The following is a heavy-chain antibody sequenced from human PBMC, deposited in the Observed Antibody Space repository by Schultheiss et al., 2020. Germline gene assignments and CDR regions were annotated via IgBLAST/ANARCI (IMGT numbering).Heavy chain of an antibody. CDR2: IYPGDFDI. J-gene: IGHJ6*02. V-gene: IGHV5-51*01. CDR1: GYSFSNYW. CDR3: ARQGSYYYGMDV. Sequence: GESLKISCKGSGYSFSNYWIGWVRQMPGKGLEWMGTIYPGDFDIRYNPSFQGRVTISADKSITTVYLQWSSLKASDTAMYYCARQGSYYYGMDVWGQGTTVNVSS.